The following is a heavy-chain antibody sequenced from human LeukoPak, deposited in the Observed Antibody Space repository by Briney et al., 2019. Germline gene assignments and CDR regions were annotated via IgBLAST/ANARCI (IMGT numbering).Heavy chain of an antibody. D-gene: IGHD3-10*01. J-gene: IGHJ4*02. Sequence: GASVKVSCKASGGTFSSYAISWVRQAPGQGLEWMGRIIPILGIANYAQKFQGRVTITADKSTSTAYVELSSLRSEDTAVYYCARGRMVRGVIIKYYFDYWGQGTLVTVSS. CDR3: ARGRMVRGVIIKYYFDY. CDR1: GGTFSSYA. CDR2: IIPILGIA. V-gene: IGHV1-69*04.